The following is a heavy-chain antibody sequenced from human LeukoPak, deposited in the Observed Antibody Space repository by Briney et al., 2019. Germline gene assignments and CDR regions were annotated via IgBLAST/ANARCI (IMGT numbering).Heavy chain of an antibody. CDR1: GFTFSSYG. V-gene: IGHV3-30*02. D-gene: IGHD1-26*01. CDR2: IRYDGSNK. Sequence: PGGSLRLSCAASGFTFSSYGMHWVRQAPGKGLEWVAFIRYDGSNKYYADSVKGRFTISRDNSKNTLYLQMNSLRAEDTAVYYCARASGGSYLARGLYFDLWGRGTLVTVSS. J-gene: IGHJ2*01. CDR3: ARASGGSYLARGLYFDL.